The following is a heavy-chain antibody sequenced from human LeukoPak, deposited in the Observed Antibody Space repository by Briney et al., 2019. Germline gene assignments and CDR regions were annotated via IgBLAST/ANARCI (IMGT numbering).Heavy chain of an antibody. Sequence: ASVKVSCNAFGFSFVSFGFNWVRQAPGQGLEWMGWISGYNGHTRYGQKFHDRVTMTTDSSTSTVYMELRSLRYDDTALYYCARGTWEAAATPHSFDTWGQGTLVLVSS. V-gene: IGHV1-18*01. D-gene: IGHD1-26*01. CDR1: GFSFVSFG. J-gene: IGHJ4*02. CDR2: ISGYNGHT. CDR3: ARGTWEAAATPHSFDT.